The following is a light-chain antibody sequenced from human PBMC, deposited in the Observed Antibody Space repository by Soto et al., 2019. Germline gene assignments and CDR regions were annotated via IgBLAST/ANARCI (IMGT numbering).Light chain of an antibody. CDR3: QQYNSYSPT. Sequence: DIQMTQSPSTLPASVGDRVTITCRASQSISRWLAWHQQKPGKAPKLLIYDASSLESGVPSRFSGSGSGTEFTLTISSLQPDDFATYYCQQYNSYSPTFGQGTKVDIK. J-gene: IGKJ1*01. V-gene: IGKV1-5*01. CDR2: DAS. CDR1: QSISRW.